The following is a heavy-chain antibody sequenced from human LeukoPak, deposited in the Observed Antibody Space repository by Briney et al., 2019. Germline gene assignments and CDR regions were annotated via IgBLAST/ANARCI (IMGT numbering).Heavy chain of an antibody. CDR1: GFTFSNFG. Sequence: GGSLRLSCAASGFTFSNFGMHWVRQAPGKGLEWVAVIWYDGSDQSYADSVKGRFTISRDNSKNTLFLQMDSLRAEDTAVYYCVREDTGMSPNAFDVWGQGTMVTVSS. J-gene: IGHJ3*01. CDR2: IWYDGSDQ. V-gene: IGHV3-33*01. CDR3: VREDTGMSPNAFDV. D-gene: IGHD5-18*01.